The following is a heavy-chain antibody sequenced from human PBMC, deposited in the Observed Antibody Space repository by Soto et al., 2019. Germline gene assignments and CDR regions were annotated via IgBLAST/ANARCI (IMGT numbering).Heavy chain of an antibody. J-gene: IGHJ4*02. CDR3: ASILTGPTNY. D-gene: IGHD1-20*01. Sequence: QVQLVESGGGVVLPGTSLKLSCAASGFPFDSYVMHWVRQAPGKGLEWVASTYYDASKQYYADSVKGRFTISRDNSKNTVSLQMNSLRPEDTAVYYCASILTGPTNYWGQGTLVAVSS. CDR1: GFPFDSYV. V-gene: IGHV3-30*03. CDR2: TYYDASKQ.